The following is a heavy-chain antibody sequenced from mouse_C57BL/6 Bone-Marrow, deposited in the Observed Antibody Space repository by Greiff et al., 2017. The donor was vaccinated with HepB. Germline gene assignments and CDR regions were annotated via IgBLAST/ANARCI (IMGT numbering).Heavy chain of an antibody. J-gene: IGHJ2*01. CDR1: GYTFTSYG. D-gene: IGHD2-4*01. CDR2: IYPRSGNT. CDR3: ARFDDYDPVYFDY. Sequence: QVQLQQSGAELARPGASVKLSCKASGYTFTSYGISWVKQRTGQGLEWIGEIYPRSGNTYYNEKFKGKATLTADKSSSTAYMELRSLTSEDSAVYFRARFDDYDPVYFDYWGQGTTLTVSS. V-gene: IGHV1-81*01.